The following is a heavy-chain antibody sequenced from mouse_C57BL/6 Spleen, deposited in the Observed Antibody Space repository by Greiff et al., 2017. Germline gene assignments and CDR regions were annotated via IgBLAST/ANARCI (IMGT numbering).Heavy chain of an antibody. Sequence: VQLQQPGGELVKPGASVKMSCKASGYTFTSYWITWVKQRPGQGLEWIGDIYPGSGSTNYNEKFKSKATLTVDTSSSTAYMQLSSLTSEDSAVYYCARRRAGGDYYAMDYWGQGTSVTVSS. CDR1: GYTFTSYW. CDR3: ARRRAGGDYYAMDY. D-gene: IGHD3-1*01. V-gene: IGHV1-55*01. J-gene: IGHJ4*01. CDR2: IYPGSGST.